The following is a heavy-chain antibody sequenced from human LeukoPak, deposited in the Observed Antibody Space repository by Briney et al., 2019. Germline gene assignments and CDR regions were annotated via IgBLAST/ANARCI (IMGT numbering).Heavy chain of an antibody. CDR2: MCYRGST. J-gene: IGHJ5*02. V-gene: IGHV4-30-4*01. D-gene: IGHD3-22*01. CDR1: GGSISSGDYS. Sequence: PSQTLSLTCTVSGGSISSGDYSWSWIRQSPGKGLEWIAYMCYRGSTYYNPSLKSRVTMSADTSKNQLSLKLSSVTAADTAVYYCARPYYYDSRIDPWGQGILVTVSS. CDR3: ARPYYYDSRIDP.